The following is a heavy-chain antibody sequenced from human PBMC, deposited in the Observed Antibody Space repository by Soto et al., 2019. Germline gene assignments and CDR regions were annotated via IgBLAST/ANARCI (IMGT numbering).Heavy chain of an antibody. J-gene: IGHJ4*02. CDR3: AKNPPTYYDFWSGYFGDMNYDY. D-gene: IGHD3-3*01. CDR1: GFTFSSYA. CDR2: ISGSGGST. Sequence: EVQLLESGGGLVQPGGSLRLSCAASGFTFSSYAMSWVRQAPGKGLEWVSAISGSGGSTYYADSVKGRFTISRDNSKNTLYLQMNSLRAEDTAVYYCAKNPPTYYDFWSGYFGDMNYDYWGQGTLVTVSS. V-gene: IGHV3-23*01.